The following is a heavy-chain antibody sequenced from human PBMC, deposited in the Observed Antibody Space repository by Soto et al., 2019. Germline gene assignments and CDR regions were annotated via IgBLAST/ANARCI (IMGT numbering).Heavy chain of an antibody. V-gene: IGHV3-30*18. CDR3: AKSPNFYCSSPNCYKYYFDH. J-gene: IGHJ4*02. CDR2: ISYDGSEK. CDR1: GFTSNTYG. Sequence: GGSLRLSCAASGFTSNTYGMHWVRQSPGKGLERVAVISYDGSEKYYVDSVKGRFTISKDNSKNTLYLQMNSLRPEDTAVYYCAKSPNFYCSSPNCYKYYFDHWGQGTRVTVSS. D-gene: IGHD2-2*02.